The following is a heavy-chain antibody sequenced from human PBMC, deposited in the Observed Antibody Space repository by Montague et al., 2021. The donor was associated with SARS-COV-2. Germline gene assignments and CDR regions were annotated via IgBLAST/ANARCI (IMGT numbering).Heavy chain of an antibody. CDR3: ATQEDPSGWIPGPFDF. J-gene: IGHJ4*02. CDR1: GCSISSISYY. CDR2: IYYRGST. V-gene: IGHV4-39*01. D-gene: IGHD6-19*01. Sequence: SETLSLTCTVSGCSISSISYYWAWIRQPPVKGLEWIGSIYYRGSTYYNPSLKSRVFISVDTSKNQLSLTLTSVTAADTAVYYCATQEDPSGWIPGPFDFWGQGTLLSVSS.